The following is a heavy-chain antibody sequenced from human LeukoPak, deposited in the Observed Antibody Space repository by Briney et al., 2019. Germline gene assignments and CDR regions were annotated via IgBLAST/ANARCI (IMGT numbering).Heavy chain of an antibody. CDR1: GFTFSTYN. Sequence: LGGSLRLSCEASGFTFSTYNMNWVRQAPGKRLEWVSSITSSSSYAFYADSVKGRFTISRDNAKSSLYLQMNNLRAEDTAVYYCARDPYSGHYGNDYYYYMDVWGKGTTVTISS. CDR3: ARDPYSGHYGNDYYYYMDV. V-gene: IGHV3-21*01. J-gene: IGHJ6*03. CDR2: ITSSSSYA. D-gene: IGHD5-12*01.